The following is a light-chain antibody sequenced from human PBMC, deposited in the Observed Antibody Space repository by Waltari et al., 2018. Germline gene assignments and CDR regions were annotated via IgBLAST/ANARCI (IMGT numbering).Light chain of an antibody. CDR1: SSNIGINT. Sequence: QSVLTQPPLASGTPGQRVTIPCSGNSSNIGINTPTWYQQLPGTAPKLLIYANYHRPSGVPDRFSASKSDTSTSLAISGLQSEDEADYFCATWDDSLNGRVFGGGTKLAVL. CDR3: ATWDDSLNGRV. J-gene: IGLJ3*02. CDR2: ANY. V-gene: IGLV1-44*01.